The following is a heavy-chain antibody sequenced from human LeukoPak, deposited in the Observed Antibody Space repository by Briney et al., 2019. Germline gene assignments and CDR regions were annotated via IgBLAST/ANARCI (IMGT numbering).Heavy chain of an antibody. CDR2: ISWDGMKT. Sequence: GGSLRLSCAASGFTFDNYPMHWVRQFPGKGLERVSLISWDGMKTYYADSVKGRFTISRDNAKNSLYLQMNSLRAEDTAVYYCARGYCSSTSCRDLRGGSYYYYMDVWGKGTTVTVSS. J-gene: IGHJ6*03. V-gene: IGHV3-43*01. CDR1: GFTFDNYP. CDR3: ARGYCSSTSCRDLRGGSYYYYMDV. D-gene: IGHD2-2*01.